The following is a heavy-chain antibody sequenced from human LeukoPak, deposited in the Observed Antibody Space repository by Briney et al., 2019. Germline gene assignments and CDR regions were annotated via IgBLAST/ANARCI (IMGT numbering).Heavy chain of an antibody. CDR3: ATSPASSCLDD. D-gene: IGHD6-13*01. J-gene: IGHJ4*02. V-gene: IGHV4-61*02. CDR1: GGSISSGSYY. Sequence: PSETLSLTCTVSGGSISSGSYYWSWIRQPAGKGLEWIGRIYTSGSTNYNPSLKSRVTISVDTSKNQFSLKLSSVTAADTAVYYCATSPASSCLDDWGQGTLVTVSS. CDR2: IYTSGST.